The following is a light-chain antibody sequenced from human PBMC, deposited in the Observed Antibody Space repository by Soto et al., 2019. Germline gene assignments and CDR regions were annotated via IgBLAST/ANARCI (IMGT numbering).Light chain of an antibody. V-gene: IGKV1-39*01. Sequence: DIQMTQSPSSLSASVGDRVTITCRASQSISNYLNWYQLKPGKAPILLIYAASGLQSGVPSRFSGSGSGTDFTLSISSLQPEDSAIYYCQQTYTTLPITFGQGTRLEIK. CDR1: QSISNY. J-gene: IGKJ5*01. CDR3: QQTYTTLPIT. CDR2: AAS.